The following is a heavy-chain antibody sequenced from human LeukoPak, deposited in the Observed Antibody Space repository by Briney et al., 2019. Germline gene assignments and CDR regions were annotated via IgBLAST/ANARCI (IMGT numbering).Heavy chain of an antibody. J-gene: IGHJ4*02. CDR1: GGSVSSGSYY. D-gene: IGHD1-26*01. CDR3: ARMDAWVGATTGPRGFGY. CDR2: IFYSGST. Sequence: SETLSLTCTVSGGSVSSGSYYWSWLRQPPGKGLDWIGNIFYSGSTNYNPSLKSRVTLSLDTSKNQFSLNLSSVTAADTAVYYCARMDAWVGATTGPRGFGYWGQGTLVTVSS. V-gene: IGHV4-61*01.